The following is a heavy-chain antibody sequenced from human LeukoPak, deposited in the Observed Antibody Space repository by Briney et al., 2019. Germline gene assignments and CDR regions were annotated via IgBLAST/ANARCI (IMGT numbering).Heavy chain of an antibody. D-gene: IGHD3-16*02. Sequence: GGSLRLSCAASGFTFKSYGRSWVRQGPGKGLEWVSCMSGSGGSTYYADSVRGRFTISRDNSKNTLYLQMNSLRAEDTAVYSCAKGDLSYGGLRYFDYWGQGNLVTVSS. J-gene: IGHJ4*02. CDR1: GFTFKSYG. V-gene: IGHV3-23*01. CDR3: AKGDLSYGGLRYFDY. CDR2: MSGSGGST.